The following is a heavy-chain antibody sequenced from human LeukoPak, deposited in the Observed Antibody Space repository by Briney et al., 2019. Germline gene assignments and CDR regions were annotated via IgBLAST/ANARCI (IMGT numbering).Heavy chain of an antibody. V-gene: IGHV4-34*01. D-gene: IGHD3-10*01. CDR2: INHSGSS. J-gene: IGHJ3*02. CDR3: ARGGSGLLWVFRPEVGHAFDI. Sequence: SETLTLTCAVYGGSSSGYYWSWIRQPPGKVLEWIGEINHSGSSHYNPSLKSRVTISVDTSKNQFSLKLSSVTAADTAVYYCARGGSGLLWVFRPEVGHAFDIWGQGTMVTVSS. CDR1: GGSSSGYY.